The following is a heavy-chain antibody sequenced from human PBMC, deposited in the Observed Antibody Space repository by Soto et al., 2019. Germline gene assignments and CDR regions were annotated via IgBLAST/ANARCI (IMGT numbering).Heavy chain of an antibody. CDR2: INHSGST. Sequence: QVQLQQWGAGLLKPSETLSLTCAVYGGSFSNYYWTWIRQPPGKGREWIGEINHSGSTNYNPSLKSRVTMSVDTSKNQFSLKLRSVTAADTAVYYCARGRRTYYGSGDYYYCYMDVWGKGTTVTVS. J-gene: IGHJ6*03. CDR3: ARGRRTYYGSGDYYYCYMDV. V-gene: IGHV4-34*01. D-gene: IGHD3-10*01. CDR1: GGSFSNYY.